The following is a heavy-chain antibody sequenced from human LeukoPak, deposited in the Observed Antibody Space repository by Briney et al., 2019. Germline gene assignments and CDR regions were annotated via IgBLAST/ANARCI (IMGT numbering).Heavy chain of an antibody. J-gene: IGHJ5*02. CDR3: ARSGYSSSWYVLSANIWFDP. D-gene: IGHD6-13*01. CDR1: GFTFGSYA. Sequence: PGGSLRLSCAASGFTFGSYAMHWVRQAPGKGLEYFSAFSSNGGSTYYANSVKGRFTISRDNSKNTLYLQMGSLRAEDMAVYYCARSGYSSSWYVLSANIWFDPWGKGTLVPVSS. CDR2: FSSNGGST. V-gene: IGHV3-64*01.